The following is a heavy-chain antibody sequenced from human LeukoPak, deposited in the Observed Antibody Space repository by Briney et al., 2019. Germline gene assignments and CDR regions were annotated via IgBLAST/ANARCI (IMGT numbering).Heavy chain of an antibody. J-gene: IGHJ4*02. V-gene: IGHV1-2*02. Sequence: ASVKVSCKASGYTCTGYYMHWVRQAPGQGLEWMGWINPNSGGTNYAQKFQGRVTMTRDTSISTAYMELSRLRSDDTAVYYCARGWQWEPYFSDYWGQGTLVTVSS. CDR1: GYTCTGYY. D-gene: IGHD1-26*01. CDR2: INPNSGGT. CDR3: ARGWQWEPYFSDY.